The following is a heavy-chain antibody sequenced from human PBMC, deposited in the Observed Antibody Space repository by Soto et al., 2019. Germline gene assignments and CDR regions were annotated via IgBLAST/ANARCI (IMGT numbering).Heavy chain of an antibody. J-gene: IGHJ3*02. CDR2: IIPILGIA. Sequence: GASVKVSCKASGVGYSSYTISWARQAPGQGLEWMGRIIPILGIANYAQKFQGRVTITADKSTSTAYMELSSLRSEDTAVYYCARNPPPPITMIVDIWGQGTMVTVSS. CDR3: ARNPPPPITMIVDI. D-gene: IGHD3-22*01. V-gene: IGHV1-69*02. CDR1: GVGYSSYT.